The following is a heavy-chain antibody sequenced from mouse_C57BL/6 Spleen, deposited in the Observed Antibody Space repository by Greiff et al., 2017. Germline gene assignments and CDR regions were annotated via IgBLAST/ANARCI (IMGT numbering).Heavy chain of an antibody. J-gene: IGHJ1*03. V-gene: IGHV1-69*01. CDR1: GYTFTSYW. Sequence: QVQLQQPGAELVMPGASVKLSCKASGYTFTSYWMHWVKQRPGQGLEWIGEIDPSDSYPNYNQKFKGKSTLTVDKSSSTAYMQLSSLTSEDSAVYYCARIPHDYGSTYWYFDVWGTGTTVTVSS. CDR3: ARIPHDYGSTYWYFDV. CDR2: IDPSDSYP. D-gene: IGHD1-1*01.